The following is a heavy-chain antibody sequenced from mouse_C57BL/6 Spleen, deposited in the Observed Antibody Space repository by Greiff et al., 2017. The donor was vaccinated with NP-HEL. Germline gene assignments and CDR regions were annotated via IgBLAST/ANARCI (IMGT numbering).Heavy chain of an antibody. J-gene: IGHJ1*03. CDR2: INPNNGGT. CDR3: ARGIIHYYGSSERYFDV. V-gene: IGHV1-18*01. CDR1: GYTFTDYN. D-gene: IGHD1-1*01. Sequence: VQLQQSGPELVKPGASVKIPCKASGYTFTDYNMDWVKQSHGKSLEWIGDINPNNGGTIYNQKFKGKATLTVDKSSSTAYMELRSLTSEDTAVYYCARGIIHYYGSSERYFDVWGTGTTVTVSS.